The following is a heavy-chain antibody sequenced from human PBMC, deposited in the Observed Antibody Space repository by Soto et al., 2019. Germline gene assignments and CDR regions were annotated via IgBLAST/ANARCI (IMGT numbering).Heavy chain of an antibody. J-gene: IGHJ4*02. CDR2: IYYSGST. CDR3: ARDEKGDGYSGFDY. V-gene: IGHV4-31*03. Sequence: QVQLQESGPGLVKPSQTLSLTCTVSGGSFSSGGYYWSWIRQHPGKGLEWIGYIYYSGSTYYNPSLKSRVTISVDTSKNQFSLKLSSVTAADTAVYYCARDEKGDGYSGFDYWGQGTLVTVSS. D-gene: IGHD2-21*01. CDR1: GGSFSSGGYY.